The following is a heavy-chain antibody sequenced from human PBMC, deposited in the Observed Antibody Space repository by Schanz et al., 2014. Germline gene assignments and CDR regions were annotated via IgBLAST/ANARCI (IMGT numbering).Heavy chain of an antibody. Sequence: QVQLVQSGAEVKKPGSSVKVSCKASGGTFSSYTISWVRQAPGQGLEWMGRIDPNSGGTNYAQKLQGRVTMTTDTSTSTAYMELRSLRSDDTAVYYCARGSPPYCTSTSCYLEPWGQGTLVTVSS. V-gene: IGHV1-69*08. CDR3: ARGSPPYCTSTSCYLEP. CDR2: IDPNSGGT. CDR1: GGTFSSYT. D-gene: IGHD2-2*01. J-gene: IGHJ5*02.